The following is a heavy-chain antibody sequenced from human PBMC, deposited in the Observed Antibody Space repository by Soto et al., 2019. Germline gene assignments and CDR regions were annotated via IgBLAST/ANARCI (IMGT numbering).Heavy chain of an antibody. V-gene: IGHV1-18*01. CDR2: ISAYNGNT. J-gene: IGHJ4*02. D-gene: IGHD3-22*01. CDR1: GYTFTSYG. CDR3: AIDLYYYDSSGYYGVXY. Sequence: ASVKVSCKASGYTFTSYGISWVRQAPGQGLERMGWISAYNGNTNYAQKLQGRVTMTTDTSTSTAYMELRSLRSDDTAVYYCAIDLYYYDSSGYYGVXYWGQGTLVTVSS.